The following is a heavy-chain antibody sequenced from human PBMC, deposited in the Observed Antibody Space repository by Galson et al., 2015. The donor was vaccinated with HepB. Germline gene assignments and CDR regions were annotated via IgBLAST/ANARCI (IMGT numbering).Heavy chain of an antibody. CDR1: GFAFSNYG. J-gene: IGHJ4*01. CDR3: AKGSDLDSALSSTNAGMDN. D-gene: IGHD2-2*01. Sequence: SLRLSCAASGFAFSNYGMHWVRQAPGKGLEWVAVISYDGSNTYYADSVKGRFTISRDNSKNMLHLQMNSLRVEDTAMYYCAKGSDLDSALSSTNAGMDNWGQGTLVTVSS. V-gene: IGHV3-30*18. CDR2: ISYDGSNT.